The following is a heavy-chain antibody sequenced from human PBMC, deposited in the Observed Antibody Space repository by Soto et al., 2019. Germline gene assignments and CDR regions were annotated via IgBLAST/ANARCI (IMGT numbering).Heavy chain of an antibody. D-gene: IGHD6-19*01. J-gene: IGHJ4*02. CDR1: GSTFGSNA. CDR2: ISGSVGTT. CDR3: AKDHLFSGWTSGGYFDY. Sequence: EVQLLESGGGLVQPGGSLRLSGEAPGSTFGSNALSWVGQPPGKGLEWVSVISGSVGTTYYADSVKGRFTISRDNSKNTLYLQMNNLRAEDTAVYYCAKDHLFSGWTSGGYFDYWGQGALVTVSS. V-gene: IGHV3-23*01.